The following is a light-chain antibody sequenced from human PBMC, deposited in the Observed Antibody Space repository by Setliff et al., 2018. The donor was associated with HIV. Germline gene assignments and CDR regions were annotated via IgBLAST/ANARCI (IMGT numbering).Light chain of an antibody. CDR2: RDN. CDR1: SSNIGSHP. V-gene: IGLV1-47*01. CDR3: AAWDDCLNGYV. J-gene: IGLJ1*01. Sequence: QSVLTQSPSASGTPGQRVTISCSGGSSNIGSHPVYWYQQFPGTAPKLLICRDNQRPSGVPDRFSGSKSGASASLAISGLRSEDGADYYCAAWDDCLNGYVFGTGTKSPS.